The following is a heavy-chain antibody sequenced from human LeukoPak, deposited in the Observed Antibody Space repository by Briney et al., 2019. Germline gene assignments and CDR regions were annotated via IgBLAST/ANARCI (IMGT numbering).Heavy chain of an antibody. V-gene: IGHV4-34*01. J-gene: IGHJ4*02. D-gene: IGHD3-22*01. CDR1: GGSFSAYY. CDR2: INHSGST. CDR3: ARKYDSSGYYLG. Sequence: SETLSLTCAVYGGSFSAYYWTWIRHFPGKGLDWIGEINHSGSTDYNPSLKSRVTISVDTSKNQFSLKLSSVTAADTAVYYCARKYDSSGYYLGWGQGTLVTVSS.